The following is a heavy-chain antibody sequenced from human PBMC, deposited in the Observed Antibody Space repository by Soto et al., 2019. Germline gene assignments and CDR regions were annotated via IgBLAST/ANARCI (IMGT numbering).Heavy chain of an antibody. V-gene: IGHV3-7*01. CDR1: GFTFSSYW. J-gene: IGHJ4*02. D-gene: IGHD4-17*01. CDR2: IKQDGSEK. CDR3: ARRDYGDYAQYFDY. Sequence: EGSLRLSCAASGFTFSSYWMSWVRQAPGKGLEWVANIKQDGSEKYYVDSVKGRFTISRDNAKNSLYLQMNSLRAEDTAVYYCARRDYGDYAQYFDYWGQGTLVTVSS.